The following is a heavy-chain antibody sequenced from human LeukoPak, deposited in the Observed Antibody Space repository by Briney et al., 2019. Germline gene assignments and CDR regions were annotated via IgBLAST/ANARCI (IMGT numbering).Heavy chain of an antibody. CDR3: ARAPFDYYDSSGYYFAAFDI. Sequence: PSETPSLTCTVSGGSISSYYWSWIRQPPGKGLEWIGYIYYSGSTNYNPSLKSRVTTSVDTSKNQFSLKLRSVTAADTDVYYCARAPFDYYDSSGYYFAAFDIWGQGTMVTVSS. D-gene: IGHD3-22*01. V-gene: IGHV4-59*01. CDR1: GGSISSYY. CDR2: IYYSGST. J-gene: IGHJ3*02.